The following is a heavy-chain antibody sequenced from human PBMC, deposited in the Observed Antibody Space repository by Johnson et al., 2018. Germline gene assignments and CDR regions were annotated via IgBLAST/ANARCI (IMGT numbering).Heavy chain of an antibody. J-gene: IGHJ3*02. CDR2: ISYDGSNK. D-gene: IGHD4-23*01. V-gene: IGHV3-30*03. Sequence: QVQLVQSGGGLVQPGGSLRLSCAASGFTFSSYGMHWVRQAPGKGLAWVAVISYDGSNKYYADSVKGRFTLSRDNSKNTLYLQMNSLRAEDKAVYYCARDRWGHDYGGKVGAFDIWGQGTMGTVSS. CDR3: ARDRWGHDYGGKVGAFDI. CDR1: GFTFSSYG.